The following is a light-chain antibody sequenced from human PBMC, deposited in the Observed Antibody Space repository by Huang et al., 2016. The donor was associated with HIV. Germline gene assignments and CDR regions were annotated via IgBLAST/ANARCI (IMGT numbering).Light chain of an antibody. CDR1: QSVSDN. J-gene: IGKJ1*01. CDR2: GAS. CDR3: QQYDNWLGT. V-gene: IGKV3-15*01. Sequence: EIVMTQSPATLSVSPGERATLSCRASQSVSDNLAWYQQKPGQAPRLLIYGASTRATGIPARVSGSGSGTEFTLTISSLQSEDLSLYYCQQYDNWLGTFGQGTKVEIK.